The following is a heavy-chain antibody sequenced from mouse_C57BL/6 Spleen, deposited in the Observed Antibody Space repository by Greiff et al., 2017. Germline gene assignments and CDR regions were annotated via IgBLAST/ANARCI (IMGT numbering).Heavy chain of an antibody. V-gene: IGHV1-80*01. Sequence: VQLQQSGAELVKPGASVKISCKASGYAFSSYWMNWVKQRPGKGLEWIGQIDPGDGDTNYNGKFKGKATLTADKSSSTAYMQLSSLTSEDSAVYFCARSHREGYYFDYWGQGTTLTVSS. J-gene: IGHJ2*01. D-gene: IGHD2-14*01. CDR2: IDPGDGDT. CDR3: ARSHREGYYFDY. CDR1: GYAFSSYW.